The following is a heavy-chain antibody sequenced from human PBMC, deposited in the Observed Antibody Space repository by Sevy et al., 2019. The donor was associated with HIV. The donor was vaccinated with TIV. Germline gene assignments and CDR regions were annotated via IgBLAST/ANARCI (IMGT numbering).Heavy chain of an antibody. D-gene: IGHD3-3*01. J-gene: IGHJ4*02. CDR3: ARALYDFWSGYYQPTFDY. V-gene: IGHV4-30-2*01. Sequence: SETLSLTCAVSGGSISSGGYSWSWIRQPPGKGLEWIGYIYHSGSTDYNPSLKSRVTISVDRSRNQFSRKLSSVTAADTAVYYCARALYDFWSGYYQPTFDYWGQGTLVTVSS. CDR2: IYHSGST. CDR1: GGSISSGGYS.